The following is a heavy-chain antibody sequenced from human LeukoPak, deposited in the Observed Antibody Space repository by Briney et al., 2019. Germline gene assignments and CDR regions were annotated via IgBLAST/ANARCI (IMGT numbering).Heavy chain of an antibody. CDR2: IYYSGST. D-gene: IGHD2-21*02. CDR1: GGSISSYY. CDR3: ARDAYCGGDCNGAFDI. V-gene: IGHV4-59*01. J-gene: IGHJ3*02. Sequence: SETLSLTCTVSGGSISSYYWSWIRQPPGKGLEWIGYIYYSGSTNYNPSLKSRVTISVDTSKNQFSLKLSSVTAADTAVYYCARDAYCGGDCNGAFDIWGQGTMVTVSS.